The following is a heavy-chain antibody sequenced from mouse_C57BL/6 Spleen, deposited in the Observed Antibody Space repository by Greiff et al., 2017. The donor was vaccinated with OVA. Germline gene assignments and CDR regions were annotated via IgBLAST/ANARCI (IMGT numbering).Heavy chain of an antibody. J-gene: IGHJ3*01. Sequence: EVQLQQSGAELVRPGASVKLSCTASGFNIKDDYMHWVKQRPEQGLEWIGWIDPENGDTEYASKFQGKATITADTSSNTAYLQLSSLTSEDTAVYYCTTGSSGPWFAYWGQGTLVTVSA. V-gene: IGHV14-4*01. D-gene: IGHD3-2*02. CDR3: TTGSSGPWFAY. CDR2: IDPENGDT. CDR1: GFNIKDDY.